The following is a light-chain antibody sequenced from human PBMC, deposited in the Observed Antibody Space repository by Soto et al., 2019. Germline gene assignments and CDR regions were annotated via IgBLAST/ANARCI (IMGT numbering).Light chain of an antibody. Sequence: EVVMTQSPATLSVSPGERVTLSCRASQSINAHLAWYQQKPGQAPRLLIHGASTRATGIPARFSGSGFGTVFILTISSLQSEDFAVYYCQQYNTWLWTFGQGTKVE. V-gene: IGKV3-15*01. CDR3: QQYNTWLWT. J-gene: IGKJ1*01. CDR2: GAS. CDR1: QSINAH.